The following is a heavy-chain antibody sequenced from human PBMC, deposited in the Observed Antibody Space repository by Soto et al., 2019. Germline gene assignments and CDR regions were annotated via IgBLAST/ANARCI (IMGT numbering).Heavy chain of an antibody. D-gene: IGHD4-4*01. Sequence: SETLSLTCTVSGGSISSYYWSWIRQPPGKGLEWIGYIYYSGSTNYNPSLKSRVTISVDTSKNQFSLKLSSVTAADAAVYYCARGAGRTTVFWPEVYYYGMDVWGQGTTVTVSS. J-gene: IGHJ6*02. CDR3: ARGAGRTTVFWPEVYYYGMDV. V-gene: IGHV4-59*01. CDR2: IYYSGST. CDR1: GGSISSYY.